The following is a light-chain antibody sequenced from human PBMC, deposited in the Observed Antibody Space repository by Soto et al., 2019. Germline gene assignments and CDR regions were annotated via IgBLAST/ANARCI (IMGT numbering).Light chain of an antibody. V-gene: IGLV1-44*01. CDR3: AAWDDSLNGHVV. J-gene: IGLJ2*01. Sequence: QSVLTQPPSASGTPGQRVTISCSGSSSNIGSNTVNWYQQLPGTAPKLLIYSNNQRPSGVPDRFSGSESGTSASLAISGLQSEAEADYYCAAWDDSLNGHVVFGGGTKLTVL. CDR1: SSNIGSNT. CDR2: SNN.